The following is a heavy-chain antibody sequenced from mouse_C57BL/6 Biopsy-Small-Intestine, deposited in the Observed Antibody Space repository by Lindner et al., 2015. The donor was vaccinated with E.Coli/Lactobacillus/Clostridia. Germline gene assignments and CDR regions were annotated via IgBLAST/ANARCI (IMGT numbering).Heavy chain of an antibody. CDR2: INPKSGVT. J-gene: IGHJ2*01. V-gene: IGHV1-22*01. Sequence: VQLQESGPELVKPGASVKMSCKASGYTFTDYNMHWVKQSHGKSLEWIGYINPKSGVTTYNQKFKGKATLTVNKSSSTAYMELRSLTSEDSAVYYCAAYGYDFDFWGQGTTLTVSS. CDR3: AAYGYDFDF. D-gene: IGHD2-2*01. CDR1: GYTFTDYN.